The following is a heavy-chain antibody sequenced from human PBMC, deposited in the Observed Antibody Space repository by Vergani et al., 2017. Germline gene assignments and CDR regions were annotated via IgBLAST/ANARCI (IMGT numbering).Heavy chain of an antibody. V-gene: IGHV3-53*01. Sequence: EVQLVESGGGLIQPGGSLRLSCAASGFTVSSNYMSWVRQAPGKGLEWVSVIYSGGSTYYADSVKGRFTISRDNSKNTLYLQMNSLRAEDTAVYYCARDEEGEYQLLQSLWGQGTLVTVSS. J-gene: IGHJ4*02. CDR1: GFTVSSNY. D-gene: IGHD2-2*01. CDR3: ARDEEGEYQLLQSL. CDR2: IYSGGST.